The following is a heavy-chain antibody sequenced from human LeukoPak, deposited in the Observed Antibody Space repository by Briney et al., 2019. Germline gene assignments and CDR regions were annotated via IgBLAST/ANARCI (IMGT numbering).Heavy chain of an antibody. V-gene: IGHV4-59*06. Sequence: KPSETLSLTCAVYGGSFSGYYWSWIRQPPGKGLEWIGYIYYSGSTYYNPSLKSRVTISVDTSKNQFSLKLSSVTAADTAVYYCASSPYSGYDYYFDYWGQGTLVTVSS. CDR3: ASSPYSGYDYYFDY. CDR2: IYYSGST. J-gene: IGHJ4*02. CDR1: GGSFSGYY. D-gene: IGHD5-12*01.